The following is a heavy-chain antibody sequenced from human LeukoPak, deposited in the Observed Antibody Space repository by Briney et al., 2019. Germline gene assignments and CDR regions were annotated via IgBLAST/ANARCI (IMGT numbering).Heavy chain of an antibody. D-gene: IGHD2-15*01. CDR1: GCTFSSYA. Sequence: GGSLRLSCAVSGCTFSSYAMSWVRQAPGKGLEWVSAISGSGGSTFYADSVKGRFTISRDNSKDTLYLQMNSLRAEDTAVYYCAKGSGGTRPHAFDIWGQGTMVTVSS. CDR3: AKGSGGTRPHAFDI. CDR2: ISGSGGST. J-gene: IGHJ3*02. V-gene: IGHV3-23*01.